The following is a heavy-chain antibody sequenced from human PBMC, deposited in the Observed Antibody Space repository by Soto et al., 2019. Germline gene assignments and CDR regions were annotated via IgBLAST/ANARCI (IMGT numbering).Heavy chain of an antibody. D-gene: IGHD2-15*01. J-gene: IGHJ5*02. Sequence: GESLKISCKVSGYNFDTSWIGWVRQMPGKGLEWMGIIFPADSDTRYSPSFQGQVTLSVDKSISTAFLQWSSLRASDTAAYYCAKGGPTFLNWFGPWGQGALVTVS. CDR2: IFPADSDT. V-gene: IGHV5-51*01. CDR1: GYNFDTSW. CDR3: AKGGPTFLNWFGP.